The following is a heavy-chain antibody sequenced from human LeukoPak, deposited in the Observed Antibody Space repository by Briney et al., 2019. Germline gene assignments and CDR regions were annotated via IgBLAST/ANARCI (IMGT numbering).Heavy chain of an antibody. CDR1: GGSISSSSYY. J-gene: IGHJ6*03. CDR2: IYYSGST. V-gene: IGHV4-39*07. D-gene: IGHD4/OR15-4a*01. CDR3: ARVPSWYYYYCMDV. Sequence: SETLSLTCTVSGGSISSSSYYWGWIRQPPGKGLEWLGSIYYSGSTYYHPSLNSRVTISVDTSKNQFSLKLSSVTAADTAVYYCARVPSWYYYYCMDVWGKGTTVTVSS.